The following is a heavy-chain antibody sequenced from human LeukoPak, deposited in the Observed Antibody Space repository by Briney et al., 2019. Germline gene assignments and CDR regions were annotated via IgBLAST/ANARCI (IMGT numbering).Heavy chain of an antibody. CDR2: IYYSGST. J-gene: IGHJ5*02. CDR3: ARFGYCSSTSCYRYNWFDP. V-gene: IGHV4-59*05. D-gene: IGHD2-2*02. Sequence: SETLSLTCTVSGGSISSYYWSWIRQPAGKGLEWIGSIYYSGSTYYNPSLKSRVTISVDTSKNQFSLKLSSVTAADTAVYYCARFGYCSSTSCYRYNWFDPWGQGTLVTVSS. CDR1: GGSISSYY.